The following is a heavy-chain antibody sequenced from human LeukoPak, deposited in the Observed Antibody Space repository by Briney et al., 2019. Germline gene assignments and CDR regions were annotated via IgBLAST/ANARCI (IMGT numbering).Heavy chain of an antibody. CDR2: IYPGDSDT. CDR1: GYSFTSYW. Sequence: GESLKISCKGSGYSFTSYWIGWVRQTPGKGLEWMGIIYPGDSDTRYSPSFQGQVTISADKSISTAYLQWSSLKASDTAMYYCASGTYNYYDSSGYPHTWGQGTLVTVSS. D-gene: IGHD3-22*01. V-gene: IGHV5-51*01. J-gene: IGHJ5*02. CDR3: ASGTYNYYDSSGYPHT.